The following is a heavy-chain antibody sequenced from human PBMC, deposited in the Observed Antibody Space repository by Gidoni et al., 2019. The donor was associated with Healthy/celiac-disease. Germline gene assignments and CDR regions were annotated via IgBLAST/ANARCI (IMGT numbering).Heavy chain of an antibody. CDR3: AKCLYDFWSGYYVTPYFDY. CDR2: SRGSGGST. CDR1: GFTFSRSA. Sequence: EVQLLESGGVLVQPGGSLRLSCAASGFTFSRSAMSWVRQAPGKGLEWVSVSRGSGGSTYYADSEKGRFTISRDNSKNTLYLQMNSLIAEDTAVYYCAKCLYDFWSGYYVTPYFDYWGQGTLVTVSS. D-gene: IGHD3-3*01. V-gene: IGHV3-23*01. J-gene: IGHJ4*02.